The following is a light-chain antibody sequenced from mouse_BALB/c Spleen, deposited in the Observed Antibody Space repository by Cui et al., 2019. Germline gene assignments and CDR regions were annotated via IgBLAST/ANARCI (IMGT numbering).Light chain of an antibody. J-gene: IGKJ4*01. CDR3: QQRSSYPLT. CDR1: SSVSY. Sequence: QIVLTQSPAIMSASPGEKVTITCSASSSVSYMHWFQQKPGTSPKLWIYSTSNQASGVPARFSGSGSGTSYSLTISRMEAEDAATYYCQQRSSYPLTFGSGTKLEIK. V-gene: IGKV4-57*01. CDR2: STS.